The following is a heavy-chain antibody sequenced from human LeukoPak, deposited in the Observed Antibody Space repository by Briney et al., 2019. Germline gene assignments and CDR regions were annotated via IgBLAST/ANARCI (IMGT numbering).Heavy chain of an antibody. D-gene: IGHD3-10*01. Sequence: ASVKVSCKASGYTFTGYYMHWVRQAPGHGLEWMGWINPNSGGTNYAQKFQGRVTMTRDTSISTAYMELSRLRSDDAAVYYCARVESYGSGSLAAFDIWGQGTMVTVSS. CDR3: ARVESYGSGSLAAFDI. CDR2: INPNSGGT. J-gene: IGHJ3*02. V-gene: IGHV1-2*02. CDR1: GYTFTGYY.